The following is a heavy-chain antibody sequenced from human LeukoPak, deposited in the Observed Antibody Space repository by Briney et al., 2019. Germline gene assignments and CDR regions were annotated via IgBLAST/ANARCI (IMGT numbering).Heavy chain of an antibody. D-gene: IGHD3-3*01. Sequence: SSETLSLTCTVSGGSISSSSYYWGWIRQPPGKGLEWIGSIYYSGSTYYNPSLKSRVTISVDTSKNQFSLRLSSVTAADTAVYYCAREDYDFWSGYYRAGFYYYYYMDVWGIGTTVTISS. CDR3: AREDYDFWSGYYRAGFYYYYYMDV. CDR2: IYYSGST. CDR1: GGSISSSSYY. V-gene: IGHV4-39*07. J-gene: IGHJ6*03.